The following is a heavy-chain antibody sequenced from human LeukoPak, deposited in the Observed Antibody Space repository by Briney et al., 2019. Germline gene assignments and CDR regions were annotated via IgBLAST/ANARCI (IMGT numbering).Heavy chain of an antibody. V-gene: IGHV3-11*01. J-gene: IGHJ4*02. D-gene: IGHD3-10*01. CDR1: GFTFSEYW. Sequence: GGSLRLSCAASGFTFSEYWMHWVRQAPGKGLEWVSYISSSGSTIYYADSVKGRFTISRDNAKNSLYLQMNSLRAEDTAVYYCARRLWFGEFPGGQGTLVTVSS. CDR2: ISSSGSTI. CDR3: ARRLWFGEFP.